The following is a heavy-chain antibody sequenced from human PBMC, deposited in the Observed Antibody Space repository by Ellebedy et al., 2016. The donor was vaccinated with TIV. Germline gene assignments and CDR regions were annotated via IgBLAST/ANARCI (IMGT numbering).Heavy chain of an antibody. CDR1: GFTFSNYH. CDR3: ARDLDKSSGWYGGAAY. D-gene: IGHD6-19*01. Sequence: GESLKISCAASGFTFSNYHMHWVRQAPGKGLEWVAVISYDGSSKYYVDSVKGRFTISRDNSMITLYLEMNSLRAEDTAVYYCARDLDKSSGWYGGAAYWGQGTLVTVSS. CDR2: ISYDGSSK. V-gene: IGHV3-30*19. J-gene: IGHJ4*02.